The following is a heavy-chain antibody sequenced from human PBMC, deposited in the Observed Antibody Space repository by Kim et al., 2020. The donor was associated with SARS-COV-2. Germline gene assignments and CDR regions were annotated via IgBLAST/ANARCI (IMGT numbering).Heavy chain of an antibody. V-gene: IGHV4-34*01. CDR1: GGSLIGYY. Sequence: SETLSLTCAVSGGSLIGYYWAWIRQTPGKGLEWIGEVTHGGSTNSSPSLKDRVSISVDMAKRQFSLKLASVTAADTGVYFCARALYMTGFYNWGQGTPVT. J-gene: IGHJ4*02. D-gene: IGHD3-9*01. CDR3: ARALYMTGFYN. CDR2: VTHGGST.